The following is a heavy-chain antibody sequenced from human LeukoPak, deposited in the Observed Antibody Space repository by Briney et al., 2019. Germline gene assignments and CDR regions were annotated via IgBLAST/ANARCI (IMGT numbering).Heavy chain of an antibody. D-gene: IGHD5-18*01. CDR1: GGSISSYY. J-gene: IGHJ4*02. V-gene: IGHV4-59*01. CDR2: IYYSGST. Sequence: SETLSLTCTVSGGSISSYYWSWIRQPPEKGLEWIGYIYYSGSTNYNPSLKGRVTISVDTSKNQFSLKLSSVTAADTAVYYCARSAGIQLWSYGYWGQGTLVTVSS. CDR3: ARSAGIQLWSYGY.